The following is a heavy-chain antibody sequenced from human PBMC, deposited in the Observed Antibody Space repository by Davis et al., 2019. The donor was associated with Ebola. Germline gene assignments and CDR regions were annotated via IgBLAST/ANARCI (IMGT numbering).Heavy chain of an antibody. CDR3: AKDCMEWLVLYYFDY. J-gene: IGHJ4*02. CDR2: ISYDGSNK. D-gene: IGHD6-19*01. Sequence: GESLKISCAASGFTFSSYAMHWVRQAPGKGLEWVAVISYDGSNKYYADSVKGRFTISRDNSKNTLYLQMNSLRAEDTAVYYCAKDCMEWLVLYYFDYWGQGTLVTVSS. V-gene: IGHV3-30-3*02. CDR1: GFTFSSYA.